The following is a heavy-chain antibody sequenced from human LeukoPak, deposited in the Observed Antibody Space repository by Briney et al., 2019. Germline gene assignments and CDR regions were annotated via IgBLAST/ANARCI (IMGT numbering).Heavy chain of an antibody. D-gene: IGHD1-26*01. CDR1: GGSFSGYY. V-gene: IGHV4-34*01. J-gene: IGHJ3*02. CDR3: ARDPADVGPDDAFDI. Sequence: KPSETLSLTCAVYGGSFSGYYWSWIRQPPGKGLEWIGEINHSGSTNYNPSLKSRVTISVDTSKNQSSLKLSSVTAADTAVYYCARDPADVGPDDAFDIWGQGTMVTVSS. CDR2: INHSGST.